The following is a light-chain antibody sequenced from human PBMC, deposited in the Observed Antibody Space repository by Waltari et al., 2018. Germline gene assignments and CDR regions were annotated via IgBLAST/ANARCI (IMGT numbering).Light chain of an antibody. V-gene: IGKV3-20*01. Sequence: SCRASQSVRRTLAGYQQKPGQAPRLLIYDASTRATGVPDRFSGSGFGTDFSLTISRLEPEDFAVYYCQKYGTLPATFGQGTKVEIK. J-gene: IGKJ1*01. CDR1: QSVRRT. CDR3: QKYGTLPAT. CDR2: DAS.